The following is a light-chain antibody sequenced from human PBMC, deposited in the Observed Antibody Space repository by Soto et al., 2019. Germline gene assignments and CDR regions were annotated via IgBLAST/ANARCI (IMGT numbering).Light chain of an antibody. CDR1: QSVNIN. CDR2: GAS. Sequence: EMVMTQSPVTLSASPGERVTLSCSASQSVNINLAWYQQRPGQAPRVLIYGASNRASGIPDRFSGSGSGTDFTLTISSLETDDFALYYCQQYKDCPPLTFGGGTRVEIK. V-gene: IGKV3D-15*01. CDR3: QQYKDCPPLT. J-gene: IGKJ4*01.